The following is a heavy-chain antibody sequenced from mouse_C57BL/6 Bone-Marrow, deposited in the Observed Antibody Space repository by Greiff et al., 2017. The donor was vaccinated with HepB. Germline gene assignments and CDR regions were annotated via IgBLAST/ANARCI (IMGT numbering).Heavy chain of an antibody. D-gene: IGHD2-14*01. J-gene: IGHJ2*01. V-gene: IGHV5-6*01. CDR1: GFTFSTSG. CDR3: ARDRFDYYFDY. Sequence: EVQLQESGGDLVKPGGSLKLSCAASGFTFSTSGMSWVRQTPDKRLEWVATINTGGTYTYYANSVRGRFTISRDTAKNTLFLLMSSRKAENSAIYYCARDRFDYYFDYWGQGTTRTVSS. CDR2: INTGGTYT.